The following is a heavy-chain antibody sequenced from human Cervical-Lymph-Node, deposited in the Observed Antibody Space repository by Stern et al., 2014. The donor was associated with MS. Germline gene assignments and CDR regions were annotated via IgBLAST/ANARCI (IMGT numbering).Heavy chain of an antibody. J-gene: IGHJ2*01. Sequence: VQLVESGAEVKKTGASVKVSCKASGYTFTSYDINWVRQATGQGLEWMGWMNPNSGNTGYAQKFQGRVTMTRNTSISTAYMELSSLRSEDTAVYYCARVVTADWYFDLWGRGTLVTVSS. CDR1: GYTFTSYD. V-gene: IGHV1-8*01. CDR2: MNPNSGNT. CDR3: ARVVTADWYFDL. D-gene: IGHD2-21*02.